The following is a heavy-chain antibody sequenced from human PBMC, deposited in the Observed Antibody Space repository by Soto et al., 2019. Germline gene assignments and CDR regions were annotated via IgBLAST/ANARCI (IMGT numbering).Heavy chain of an antibody. V-gene: IGHV3-30*18. D-gene: IGHD2-8*01. CDR2: ISYDGSNK. CDR1: EFTFSKHG. J-gene: IGHJ4*02. CDR3: AKGPPLLMVYPVLDS. Sequence: GSLRLSCAASEFTFSKHGMHWVRQAPGKGLEWVAVISYDGSNKYYGDSVKDRLTISRDNSKNTLYLHMNSLRPEDTAVYFCAKGPPLLMVYPVLDSWGQGTLVTVSS.